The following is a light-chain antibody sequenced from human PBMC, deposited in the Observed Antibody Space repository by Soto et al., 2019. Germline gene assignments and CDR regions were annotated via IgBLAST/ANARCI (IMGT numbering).Light chain of an antibody. CDR2: ENN. V-gene: IGLV6-57*04. J-gene: IGLJ2*01. CDR3: QSLDDITVV. Sequence: NFMLTQPHSVSESPGKTVTISCTRSSGSIASYYVEWYQQRPGSAPSAVIYENNQRPSGVPDRFSGSIDSSSNSASLTISGMRTEDEADYYCQSLDDITVVFGGGTKLTVL. CDR1: SGSIASYY.